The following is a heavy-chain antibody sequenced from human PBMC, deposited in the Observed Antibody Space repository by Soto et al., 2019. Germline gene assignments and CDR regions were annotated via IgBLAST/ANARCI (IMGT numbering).Heavy chain of an antibody. D-gene: IGHD6-25*01. Sequence: SXGTLYLTCTVSSGSIDRYYWSWIRQPSGKGLEWIGRIYSRGTTTYNPSLKSRVAMSVDTSKNQFSLTLTSVTAADTAMYYCARDGAVAAGIESPRNFDYWGQGILVTVSS. CDR2: IYSRGTT. CDR3: ARDGAVAAGIESPRNFDY. V-gene: IGHV4-4*07. J-gene: IGHJ4*02. CDR1: SGSIDRYY.